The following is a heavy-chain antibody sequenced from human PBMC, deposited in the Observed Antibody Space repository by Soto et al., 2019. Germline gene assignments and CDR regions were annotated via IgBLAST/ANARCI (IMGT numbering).Heavy chain of an antibody. J-gene: IGHJ4*02. Sequence: QVQLQESGPGLVKPSETLSLTCTVSGGSISSYYWSWIRQPPGKGLEWIGYIYYSGSTNSNPSLKSRVTISVDTSKNQFSLKLSYVTAADTAVYYCASGRTPDSQQWLDYWGQGTLGTVSS. CDR1: GGSISSYY. V-gene: IGHV4-59*08. D-gene: IGHD6-19*01. CDR3: ASGRTPDSQQWLDY. CDR2: IYYSGST.